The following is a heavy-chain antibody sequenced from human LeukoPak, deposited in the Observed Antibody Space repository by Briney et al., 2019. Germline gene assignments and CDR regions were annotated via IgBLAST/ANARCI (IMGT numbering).Heavy chain of an antibody. J-gene: IGHJ5*02. Sequence: AETLSLTCAVYGGSFSGYYWSWIRQPPGKGLEWIGEINHSGSTNYNPSPKSRVTISVDTSKNQFSLKLSSVTAADTAVYYCARAGSSWWRRYFDPWGQGTLVTVSS. CDR1: GGSFSGYY. CDR3: ARAGSSWWRRYFDP. D-gene: IGHD6-13*01. V-gene: IGHV4-34*01. CDR2: INHSGST.